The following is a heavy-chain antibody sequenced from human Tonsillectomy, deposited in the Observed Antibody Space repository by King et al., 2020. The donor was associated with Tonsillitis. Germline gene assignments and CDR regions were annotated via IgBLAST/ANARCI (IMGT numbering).Heavy chain of an antibody. CDR3: ARSGIAARSDYYYGMDV. CDR2: IDPSDSYT. Sequence: AQLVQSGAEVKKPGESLRISCKGSGYSFTSYWISWVRQMPGKGLEWMGRIDPSDSYTNYSPSFQGHVTISADKSISTAYLQWSSLKASDTAMYYCARSGIAARSDYYYGMDVWGQGTTVTVSS. D-gene: IGHD6-6*01. CDR1: GYSFTSYW. V-gene: IGHV5-10-1*03. J-gene: IGHJ6*02.